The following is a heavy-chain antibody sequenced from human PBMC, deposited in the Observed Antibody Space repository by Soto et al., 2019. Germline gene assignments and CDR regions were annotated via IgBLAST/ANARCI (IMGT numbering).Heavy chain of an antibody. CDR1: GLTFGSRA. CDR3: ARCHYSGSARTYGMDV. D-gene: IGHD3-10*01. J-gene: IGHJ6*02. V-gene: IGHV3-23*01. CDR2: ITDTGGDA. Sequence: GGSLRLSCVASGLTFGSRAMSWVRQSPGEGLEWVSTITDTGGDAKYADSVKGRFTISRDNSKNTLYLQMNSLRGEDTAVYHCARCHYSGSARTYGMDVWGQGTTVTVSS.